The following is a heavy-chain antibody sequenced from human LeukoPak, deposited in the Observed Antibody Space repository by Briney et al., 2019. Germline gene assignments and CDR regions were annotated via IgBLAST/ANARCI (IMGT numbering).Heavy chain of an antibody. Sequence: PGGSLRLSCAASGFTFSSYSMNWVRQAPGKGLEWVSSISTSSSYIYYADSVKGRFTISRDNARKSLYLQMNSLRAEDTAVYYCAKPDRNWNSLGRGYYFDYWGQGTLVTVSS. J-gene: IGHJ4*02. D-gene: IGHD1-7*01. CDR3: AKPDRNWNSLGRGYYFDY. CDR1: GFTFSSYS. V-gene: IGHV3-21*01. CDR2: ISTSSSYI.